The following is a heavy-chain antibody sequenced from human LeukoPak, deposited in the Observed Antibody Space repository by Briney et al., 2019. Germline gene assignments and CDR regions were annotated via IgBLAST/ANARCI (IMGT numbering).Heavy chain of an antibody. CDR1: GFSFSNYW. CDR3: VVDLSGSADY. Sequence: GGSLRLSCAASGFSFSNYWFHWVRHAPGEGLVWVSRTNEHGTIINYADSVKGRFTISRDNAKNTLYLQMNSLRTEDSALYYCVVDLSGSADYWGQGTLVTVSS. D-gene: IGHD3-10*01. J-gene: IGHJ4*02. CDR2: TNEHGTII. V-gene: IGHV3-74*01.